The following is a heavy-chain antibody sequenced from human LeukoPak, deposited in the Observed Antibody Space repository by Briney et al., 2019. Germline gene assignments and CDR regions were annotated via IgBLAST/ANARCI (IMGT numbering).Heavy chain of an antibody. Sequence: ASVKVSCKASGYTFTGYYMHWVRQAPGQGLEWMGRINPNSGGTNYAQKFQGRVTMTTDTSTSTAYMELRSLRSDDTTVYYCARVWDIVLMVYAISTRETAFDYWGQGTLVTVSS. CDR1: GYTFTGYY. J-gene: IGHJ4*02. D-gene: IGHD2-8*01. CDR2: INPNSGGT. V-gene: IGHV1-2*06. CDR3: ARVWDIVLMVYAISTRETAFDY.